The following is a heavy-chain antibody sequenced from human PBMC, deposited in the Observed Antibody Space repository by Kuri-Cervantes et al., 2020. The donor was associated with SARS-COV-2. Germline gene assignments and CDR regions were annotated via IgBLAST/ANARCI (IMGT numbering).Heavy chain of an antibody. Sequence: GESLKISCAASGFTFSSYWMSWVRQAPGKGLEWVANIKQDGSEKYYVDSVKGRFTISRDNAKNSLYLQMNSLRVEDTAVYYCARDGGVACSSTSCYYDYWGQGTLVTVSS. V-gene: IGHV3-7*01. D-gene: IGHD2-2*01. J-gene: IGHJ4*02. CDR2: IKQDGSEK. CDR1: GFTFSSYW. CDR3: ARDGGVACSSTSCYYDY.